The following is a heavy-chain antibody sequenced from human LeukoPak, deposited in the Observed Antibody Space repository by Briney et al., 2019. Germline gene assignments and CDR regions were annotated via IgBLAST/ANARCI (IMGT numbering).Heavy chain of an antibody. CDR1: GFTFISYA. Sequence: GGSLRLSCAASGFTFISYAMSWVRQAPGKGREWVSAIIGSGGSTYYADSVKGRFTISRDNSKNTLYLQMNSLRAEDTAVYYCAKGKRGQYNWNDKEGSIYYFDYWGQGTLVTVSS. D-gene: IGHD1-1*01. CDR2: IIGSGGST. J-gene: IGHJ4*02. V-gene: IGHV3-23*01. CDR3: AKGKRGQYNWNDKEGSIYYFDY.